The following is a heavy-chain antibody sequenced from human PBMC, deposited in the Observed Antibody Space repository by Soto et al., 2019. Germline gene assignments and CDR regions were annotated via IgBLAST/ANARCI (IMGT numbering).Heavy chain of an antibody. D-gene: IGHD6-19*01. CDR2: ISSHSSTL. V-gene: IGHV3-48*02. CDR3: VRDGSGNLYLNWFDP. Sequence: GGSLRLSCAASGFTFSSYRMNCVRQAPGKGLEWISYISSHSSTLYYADSVKGRFTISRDNAGKSLYLQMNSLRDEDTAVYYCVRDGSGNLYLNWFDPWGQGTLVTVSS. CDR1: GFTFSSYR. J-gene: IGHJ5*02.